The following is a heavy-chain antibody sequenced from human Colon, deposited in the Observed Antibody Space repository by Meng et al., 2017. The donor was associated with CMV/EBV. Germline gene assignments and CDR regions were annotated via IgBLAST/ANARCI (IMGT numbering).Heavy chain of an antibody. J-gene: IGHJ5*02. CDR1: GGSISSSSYY. CDR2: IYYSGSA. V-gene: IGHV4-39*01. D-gene: IGHD3-3*01. CDR3: ARSQFFGVVIGRINWFDP. Sequence: SEILSLTCTVSGGSISSSSYYWGWIRQPPGKGLEWIGSIYYSGSAYYNPSLKSRVTISVDTSKNQFSLKLSSVTAADTAVYYCARSQFFGVVIGRINWFDPWGQGTLVTVSS.